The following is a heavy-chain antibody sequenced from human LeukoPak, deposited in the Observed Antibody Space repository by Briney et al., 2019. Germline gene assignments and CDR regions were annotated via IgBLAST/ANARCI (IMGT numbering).Heavy chain of an antibody. D-gene: IGHD5-12*01. V-gene: IGHV4-4*02. CDR3: ARGPSGLRSPFNT. Sequence: SETLSLTCAVSGGSISSSNWWSWVRQPPGKGLEWIGEIYHSGSTNYNPSLKSRVTISVDTSRNQVSLKLTSVTAADTAVYYCARGPSGLRSPFNTWGQGTTVTVSS. J-gene: IGHJ3*02. CDR2: IYHSGST. CDR1: GGSISSSNW.